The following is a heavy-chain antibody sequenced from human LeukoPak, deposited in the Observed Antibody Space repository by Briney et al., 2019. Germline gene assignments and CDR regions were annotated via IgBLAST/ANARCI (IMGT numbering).Heavy chain of an antibody. CDR3: AKAGSKWYRGNDCTY. D-gene: IGHD1-1*01. CDR1: GFTFSNYG. CDR2: ISGSGDYT. V-gene: IGHV3-23*01. J-gene: IGHJ4*02. Sequence: GGSLRLSCAASGFTFSNYGMSWVRQAPGKGLEWVSAISGSGDYTYYADSVKGRFSISRDNSKNTLYLQMNSLRAEDTAVYYCAKAGSKWYRGNDCTYWGQGTLVTVSS.